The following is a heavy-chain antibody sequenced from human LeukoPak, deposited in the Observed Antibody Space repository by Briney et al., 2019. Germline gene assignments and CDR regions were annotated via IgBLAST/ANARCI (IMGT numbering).Heavy chain of an antibody. Sequence: GGSLRLFCAASGFTFSNAWMSWVRQAPGKGLEGVGRIKSKTDGGTTDYAAPVKDRFTNLRDDSTTTLYLQMTCLKTEDTAVYYCTTDPLVVVITEGGRFDYWGQGTLVTVSS. J-gene: IGHJ4*02. CDR1: GFTFSNAW. CDR2: IKSKTDGGTT. D-gene: IGHD3-22*01. CDR3: TTDPLVVVITEGGRFDY. V-gene: IGHV3-15*01.